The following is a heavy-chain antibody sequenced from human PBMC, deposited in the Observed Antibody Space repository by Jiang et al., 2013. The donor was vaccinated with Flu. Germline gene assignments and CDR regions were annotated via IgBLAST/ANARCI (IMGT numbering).Heavy chain of an antibody. Sequence: GAEVKKPGSSVKVVLQGFWRHLQQLCYQLGATGPGQGLEWMGRIIPILGIANYAQKFQGRVTITADKSTSTAYMELSSLRSEDTAVYYCARDNMGHYYDSSGRRVTFDYWGQGTLVTVSS. V-gene: IGHV1-69*04. J-gene: IGHJ4*02. D-gene: IGHD3-22*01. CDR2: IIPILGIA. CDR3: ARDNMGHYYDSSGRRVTFDY. CDR1: RHLQQLC.